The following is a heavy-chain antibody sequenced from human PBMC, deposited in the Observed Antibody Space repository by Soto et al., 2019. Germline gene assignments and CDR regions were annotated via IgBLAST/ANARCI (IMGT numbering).Heavy chain of an antibody. CDR3: ARERTSSGYFDY. D-gene: IGHD2-8*02. CDR1: GFTFSTYA. V-gene: IGHV3-23*01. J-gene: IGHJ4*02. Sequence: GGSLRLSCAASGFTFSTYAMSWVRQAPGKGLEWVSAISGSGGRTYYPDSVKGRFTISRDNSKNTLFLQLNSLRADDTAVYYCARERTSSGYFDYWGQGALVTVSS. CDR2: ISGSGGRT.